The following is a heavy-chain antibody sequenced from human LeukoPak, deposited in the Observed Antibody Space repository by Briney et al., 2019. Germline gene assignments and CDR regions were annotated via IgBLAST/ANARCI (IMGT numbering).Heavy chain of an antibody. J-gene: IGHJ4*02. CDR2: IYYSGST. Sequence: PSETLSLTCIVSGGSISNYYWSWIRQPPGKGLEWIGYIYYSGSTNYNPSLKSRVTISVDTSKNQFSLKLSSVTAADTAVYYCARVGYSYGLDYWGQGTLVTVSS. D-gene: IGHD5-18*01. V-gene: IGHV4-59*01. CDR3: ARVGYSYGLDY. CDR1: GGSISNYY.